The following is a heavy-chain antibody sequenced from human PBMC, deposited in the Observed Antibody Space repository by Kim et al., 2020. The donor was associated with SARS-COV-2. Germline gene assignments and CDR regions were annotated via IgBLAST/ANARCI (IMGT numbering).Heavy chain of an antibody. Sequence: GGSLRLSCAASGFTFSSYSMNWVRQAPGKGLEWVSYISSSSSTIYYADSVKGRFTISRDNAKNSLYLQMNSLRDEDTAVYYCARDAELPQDYYGMDVWGQGTTVTVSS. CDR1: GFTFSSYS. D-gene: IGHD1-26*01. J-gene: IGHJ6*02. CDR3: ARDAELPQDYYGMDV. CDR2: ISSSSSTI. V-gene: IGHV3-48*02.